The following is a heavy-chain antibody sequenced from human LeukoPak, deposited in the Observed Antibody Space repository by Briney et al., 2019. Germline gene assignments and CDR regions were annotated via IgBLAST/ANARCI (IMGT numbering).Heavy chain of an antibody. CDR1: GGSFSGYY. Sequence: PSETLSLTCAVYGGSFSGYYWSWIRQPPGKGLEWMGEINHSVSTNYNPSLKSRVTISVDTSKNQFSLKLTSVSAANTAVYYCARGGYCSGGSCYGGGFDYWGQGILVTVSS. CDR3: ARGGYCSGGSCYGGGFDY. V-gene: IGHV4-34*01. J-gene: IGHJ4*02. CDR2: INHSVST. D-gene: IGHD2-15*01.